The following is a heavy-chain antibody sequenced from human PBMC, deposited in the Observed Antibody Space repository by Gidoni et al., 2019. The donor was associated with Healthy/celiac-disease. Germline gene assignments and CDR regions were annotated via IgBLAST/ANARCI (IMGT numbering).Heavy chain of an antibody. CDR3: ARVDLRTFDY. J-gene: IGHJ4*02. V-gene: IGHV4-38-2*02. CDR2: IYHSGRT. CDR1: GYSISSGYY. D-gene: IGHD4-17*01. Sequence: QVQLQESGPGLVKPSETLSLTCTVSGYSISSGYYWGWIRQPPGKGLEWIGSIYHSGRTYYNPSLKSRVTISVDTSKNQFSLKLSSVTAADTAVYYCARVDLRTFDYWGQGTLVTVSS.